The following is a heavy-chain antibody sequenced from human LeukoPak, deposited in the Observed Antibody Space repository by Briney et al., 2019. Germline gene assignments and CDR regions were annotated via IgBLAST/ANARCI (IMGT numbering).Heavy chain of an antibody. J-gene: IGHJ3*02. CDR3: ATRVTADSYDASDI. CDR1: GFTFKSFS. D-gene: IGHD6-13*01. CDR2: ISSTSAHK. Sequence: GGSLRLSCAASGFTFKSFSMTWVRQAPGKGLEWVASISSTSAHKYHADSVKGRFTISRDNDKNSLYLQMNSLRTEDTALYYCATRVTADSYDASDIWGQGTMVTASS. V-gene: IGHV3-21*06.